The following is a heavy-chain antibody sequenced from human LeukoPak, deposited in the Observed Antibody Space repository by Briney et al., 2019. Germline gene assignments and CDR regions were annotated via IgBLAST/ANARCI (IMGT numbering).Heavy chain of an antibody. D-gene: IGHD2-8*01. V-gene: IGHV5-51*01. CDR3: ARLMGSLHDRNDAFDI. CDR2: IYPGDSDT. Sequence: GESLKISFKGSGXRFSNYCIGWVRQMSGKGLEWMGIIYPGDSDTRYSPSFQGQVTISADKSISTAYLQWSSLKASDTAMYYCARLMGSLHDRNDAFDIWGQGTMLTVSS. J-gene: IGHJ3*02. CDR1: GXRFSNYC.